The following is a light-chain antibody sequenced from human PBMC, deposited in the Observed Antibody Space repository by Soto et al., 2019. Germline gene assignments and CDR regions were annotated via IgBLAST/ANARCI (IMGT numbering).Light chain of an antibody. CDR1: ESIAIH. V-gene: IGKV1-39*01. CDR3: NQSYSTLSVS. CDR2: AAS. Sequence: IQMTQSPSSLSASVGDRVTITCRASESIAIHLNWYQQKPGKAPKLLIYAASSLQNGVPSRFRGGGSGTDFTLNISDLHPEDVAPYSCNQSYSTLSVSFGQGTRLESK. J-gene: IGKJ5*01.